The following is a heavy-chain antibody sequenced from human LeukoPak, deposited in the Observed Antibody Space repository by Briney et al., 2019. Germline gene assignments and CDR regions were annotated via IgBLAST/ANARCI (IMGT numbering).Heavy chain of an antibody. J-gene: IGHJ5*02. CDR3: ATSPSFRSGSGWFDP. D-gene: IGHD3-10*01. V-gene: IGHV1-18*01. CDR2: ISAYKGNT. CDR1: GYTFTSYG. Sequence: GASVKVSCKASGYTFTSYGISWVRQAPGQGLEWMGWISAYKGNTNYAQKFQGRVTITADKSTSTAYMELSSLRSEDTAVYYCATSPSFRSGSGWFDPWGQGTLVTVSS.